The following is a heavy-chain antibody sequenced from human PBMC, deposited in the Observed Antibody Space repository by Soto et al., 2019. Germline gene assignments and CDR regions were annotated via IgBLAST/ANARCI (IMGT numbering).Heavy chain of an antibody. CDR2: IYPGDSDT. CDR3: ATTLDYSNQYYYYYGMDV. CDR1: GYSFTSYW. J-gene: IGHJ6*02. D-gene: IGHD4-4*01. V-gene: IGHV5-51*01. Sequence: PGESLKICCKGSGYSFTSYWIGWVRQMPGKGLEWMGIIYPGDSDTRYSPSFQGQVTISADKSISTAYLQWSSLKDSDTAMYYCATTLDYSNQYYYYYGMDVWGQGTTVTVSS.